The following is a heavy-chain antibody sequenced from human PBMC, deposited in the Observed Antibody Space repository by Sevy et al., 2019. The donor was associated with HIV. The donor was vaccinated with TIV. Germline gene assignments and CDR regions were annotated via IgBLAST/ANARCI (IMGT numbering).Heavy chain of an antibody. Sequence: ASVKVSCKASGYTFTSFGISWVRQAPGQGLEWMGWISAYSGNTNYAQNLQGRVTMTTDTSTSTAYMELRSLRSDDTAVYYCARDEAIYYSDTSGYPDAFDIWGQGTMVTVSS. J-gene: IGHJ3*02. CDR2: ISAYSGNT. V-gene: IGHV1-18*04. D-gene: IGHD3-22*01. CDR3: ARDEAIYYSDTSGYPDAFDI. CDR1: GYTFTSFG.